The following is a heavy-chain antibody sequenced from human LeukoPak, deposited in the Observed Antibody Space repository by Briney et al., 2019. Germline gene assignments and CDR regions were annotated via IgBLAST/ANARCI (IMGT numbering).Heavy chain of an antibody. V-gene: IGHV4-59*08. CDR1: GGSISSYY. CDR2: IYYSGST. CDR3: ARGYCGGDCYLHYFDY. Sequence: SETLSLTCTVPGGSISSYYWSWIRQPPGKGLEWIGYIYYSGSTNYNPSLKSRVTISVDTSKNQFSLELSSVTAADTAVYYCARGYCGGDCYLHYFDYWGQGTLVTVSS. J-gene: IGHJ4*02. D-gene: IGHD2-21*02.